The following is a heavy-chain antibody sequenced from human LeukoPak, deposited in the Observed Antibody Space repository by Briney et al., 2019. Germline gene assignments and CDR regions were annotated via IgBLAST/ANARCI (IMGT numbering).Heavy chain of an antibody. Sequence: SGGSLRLSCAASGFTFDDYAMHWVRQAPGKGLEWVSGISWNSGSIGYADSVKGRFTISRDNAKNSLYLQMNSLRAEDTALYYCAKDAPIAAAGTRGAFDIWGQGTMVTVSS. J-gene: IGHJ3*02. D-gene: IGHD6-13*01. CDR3: AKDAPIAAAGTRGAFDI. CDR2: ISWNSGSI. V-gene: IGHV3-9*01. CDR1: GFTFDDYA.